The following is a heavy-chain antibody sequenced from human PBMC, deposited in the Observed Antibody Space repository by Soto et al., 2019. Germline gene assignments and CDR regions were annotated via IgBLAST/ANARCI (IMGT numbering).Heavy chain of an antibody. D-gene: IGHD6-6*01. Sequence: QVQLVQSGAEVKKPGSSVRVSCKASGGTFSSYAISWVRQSPGQGLEWMGGIIPIFGTANYAQKFQGRVTMTADGSTSTVYMELSSLTAEDTAVYYCARDESTAAGYGMDVWGQGTTVTVSS. CDR1: GGTFSSYA. J-gene: IGHJ6*02. CDR2: IIPIFGTA. V-gene: IGHV1-69*01. CDR3: ARDESTAAGYGMDV.